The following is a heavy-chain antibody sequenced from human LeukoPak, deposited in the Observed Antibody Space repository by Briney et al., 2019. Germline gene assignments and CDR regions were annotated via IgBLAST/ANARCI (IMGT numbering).Heavy chain of an antibody. Sequence: ASVKVSCKASGYTFITYDINWVRQATGQGLEWMGWMNPNSCNTGYTQKFQGRVTMTRNTSISTAYMELSSLRSEATAVYYCARGRGSGHKEDGFDPWGQGTLVTVS. CDR2: MNPNSCNT. V-gene: IGHV1-8*01. J-gene: IGHJ5*02. D-gene: IGHD3-16*01. CDR3: ARGRGSGHKEDGFDP. CDR1: GYTFITYD.